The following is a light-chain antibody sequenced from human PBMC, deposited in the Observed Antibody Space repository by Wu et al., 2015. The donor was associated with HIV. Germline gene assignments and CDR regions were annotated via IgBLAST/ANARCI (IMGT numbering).Light chain of an antibody. CDR2: GAS. CDR1: QNVDSN. V-gene: IGKV3-15*01. Sequence: EIVMTQSPVTLSVSPGERATLSCRATQNVDSNLAWYQQKPGQAPRLLIYGASTRAAGIAARFSGSGSGTEFTLTITNIQSEDFAIYYCQQYNSWITFGQGTRLDIK. J-gene: IGKJ5*01. CDR3: QQYNSWIT.